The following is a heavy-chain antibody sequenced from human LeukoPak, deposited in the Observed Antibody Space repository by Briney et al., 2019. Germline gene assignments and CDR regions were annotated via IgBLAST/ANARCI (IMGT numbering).Heavy chain of an antibody. CDR2: ISAYNGNT. J-gene: IGHJ3*02. D-gene: IGHD3-3*01. Sequence: GASVKVSCKASGYTFTSYGISWVRQAPGQGLEWMGWISAYNGNTNYAQKLQGRVTMTTDTSTSTAYMELRSLRSDDTAVYYCARGTRLRFLEWSDAFDIWGQGTMVTVSS. CDR1: GYTFTSYG. V-gene: IGHV1-18*01. CDR3: ARGTRLRFLEWSDAFDI.